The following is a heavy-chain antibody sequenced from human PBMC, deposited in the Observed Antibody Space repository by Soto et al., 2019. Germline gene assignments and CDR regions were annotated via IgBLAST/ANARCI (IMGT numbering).Heavy chain of an antibody. Sequence: QVQLVESGGGVVQPGRSLRLSCAASGFTFSTYGMHWVRQAPGKGLEWVAVISYDAKHKYYADSLKGRFTISRDNSKNTMYLQMNSLRAEDTAVYYCAKGAVQDLLSGYYTLFDYWGQGTLVTVSS. D-gene: IGHD3-3*01. CDR2: ISYDAKHK. J-gene: IGHJ4*02. CDR3: AKGAVQDLLSGYYTLFDY. V-gene: IGHV3-30*18. CDR1: GFTFSTYG.